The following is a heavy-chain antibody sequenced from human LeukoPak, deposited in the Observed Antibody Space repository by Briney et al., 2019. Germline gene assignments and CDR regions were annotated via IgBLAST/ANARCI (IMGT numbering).Heavy chain of an antibody. CDR3: ARDSTSFFDNWGHSSYYLDV. J-gene: IGHJ6*03. D-gene: IGHD7-27*01. V-gene: IGHV3-7*01. CDR2: IKHDGREK. CDR1: GFTFSSYW. Sequence: PGGSLRLSCAASGFTFSSYWMSWVRQAPGKGLEWVANIKHDGREKYFVDSVKDRFTISRDNARDPLYLQLNSLRAEDTAVYYCARDSTSFFDNWGHSSYYLDVWGKGTTVTVS.